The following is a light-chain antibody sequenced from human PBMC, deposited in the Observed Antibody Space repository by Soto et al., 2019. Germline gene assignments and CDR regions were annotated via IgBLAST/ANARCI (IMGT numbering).Light chain of an antibody. J-gene: IGKJ1*01. Sequence: EIVLTQSPATLSLPPGDGATVSCRASQSVSSYLAWYQQKPGQAPTLLIFDASSRATGIPDRFRGSGSGTDFSLTISRLEPDDLAVYYCQQYGSSPPWTFGQGTKVDIK. CDR2: DAS. CDR3: QQYGSSPPWT. V-gene: IGKV3-20*01. CDR1: QSVSSY.